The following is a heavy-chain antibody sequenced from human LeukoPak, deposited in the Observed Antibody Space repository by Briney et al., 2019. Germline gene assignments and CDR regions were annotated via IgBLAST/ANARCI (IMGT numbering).Heavy chain of an antibody. CDR3: ARGTVTTRYFDC. J-gene: IGHJ4*02. D-gene: IGHD4-11*01. CDR1: GGSISSYY. CDR2: VSYSGGT. Sequence: SETLSLTCTVSGGSISSYYWSWIRQPPGKELEWIGYVSYSGGTNYNPSLKGRVTMSVDMSKNQLSLKLISVTAADTAVYYCARGTVTTRYFDCWGQGTLVTVSS. V-gene: IGHV4-59*08.